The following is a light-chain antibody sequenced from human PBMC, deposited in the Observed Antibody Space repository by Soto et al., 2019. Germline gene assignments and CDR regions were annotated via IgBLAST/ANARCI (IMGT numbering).Light chain of an antibody. CDR2: DAS. Sequence: IVLTQSPATLSLSPGERATLSCRASQSVISYLAWYQQKPGQAPRLLIYDASNRATGIPAGISCSGSETDFTLTTSSLVAPDFSVYYCRQRSNLPTFGGGTKVDIK. V-gene: IGKV3-11*01. J-gene: IGKJ4*01. CDR3: RQRSNLPT. CDR1: QSVISY.